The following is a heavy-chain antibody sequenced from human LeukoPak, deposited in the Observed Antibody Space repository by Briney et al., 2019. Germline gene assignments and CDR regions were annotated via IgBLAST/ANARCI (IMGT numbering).Heavy chain of an antibody. V-gene: IGHV3-33*01. CDR1: GFTFSSYG. D-gene: IGHD6-19*01. CDR2: IWYDGSNK. Sequence: GGSLRLSCAASGFTFSSYGMHWVRQAPGKGLEWVANIWYDGSNKYYADSVKGRFTISRDNSKNTLYLQMNSLRAEDTAVYYCARDIYSSGSYYFDYWGQGTLVTVSS. J-gene: IGHJ4*02. CDR3: ARDIYSSGSYYFDY.